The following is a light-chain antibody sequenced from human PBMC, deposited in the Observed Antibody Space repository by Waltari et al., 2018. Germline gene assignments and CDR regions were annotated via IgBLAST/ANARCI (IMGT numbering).Light chain of an antibody. V-gene: IGLV3-1*01. CDR3: QAWDSDTDVV. Sequence: SYELIQPPSVSVSPGQTASITCSGDKLGDKYACWYQQKTGQSTVLVIYQDNKRLSGNPDRFSGANCVNTATLPISGTQTMDEADDYFQAWDSDTDVVFGGGTKLTVL. CDR2: QDN. CDR1: KLGDKY. J-gene: IGLJ2*01.